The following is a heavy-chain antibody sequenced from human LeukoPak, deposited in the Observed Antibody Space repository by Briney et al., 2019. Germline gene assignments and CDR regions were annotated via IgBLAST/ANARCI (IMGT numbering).Heavy chain of an antibody. J-gene: IGHJ4*02. CDR3: ARVLMVRGVIFDY. CDR2: ISSSSSYT. Sequence: GGSLRLSCAASGFTFSDYYMSWIRQAQGKGLEGVSYISSSSSYTNYADSVKGRFTISRDNAKNSLYLQMNGLRAEDTAVYYCARVLMVRGVIFDYWGQGTLVTVSS. CDR1: GFTFSDYY. D-gene: IGHD3-10*01. V-gene: IGHV3-11*05.